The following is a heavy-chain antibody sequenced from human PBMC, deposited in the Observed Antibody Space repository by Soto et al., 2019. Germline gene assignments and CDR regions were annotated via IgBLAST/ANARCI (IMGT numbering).Heavy chain of an antibody. CDR3: ARATSVADAIVYGLDG. V-gene: IGHV4-4*02. J-gene: IGHJ6*02. CDR1: GDSISRRNW. CDR2: IDHSGST. D-gene: IGHD1-26*01. Sequence: QVRLQESGPGLVKPSGTLSLSCAVSGDSISRRNWWSWVRQSPGQGLEWIGEIDHSGSTNYNLSLKRRVTISIDKSKNHFSLSLPSVTAADTAVYYCARATSVADAIVYGLDGWGQGTAVTVSS.